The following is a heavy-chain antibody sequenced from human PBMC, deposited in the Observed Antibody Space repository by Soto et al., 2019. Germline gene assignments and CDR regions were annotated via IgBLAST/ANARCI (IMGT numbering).Heavy chain of an antibody. J-gene: IGHJ4*02. CDR3: ATEDSGSYYYFDY. CDR2: FDPEDGET. V-gene: IGHV1-24*01. D-gene: IGHD1-26*01. Sequence: ASVNVSCKVSGYTLTELSMHWVRQAPGKGLEWMGGFDPEDGETIYAQKFQGRVTMTEDTSTDTAYMDLSSLRSEDTAVYYCATEDSGSYYYFDYWGQGTLVTVSS. CDR1: GYTLTELS.